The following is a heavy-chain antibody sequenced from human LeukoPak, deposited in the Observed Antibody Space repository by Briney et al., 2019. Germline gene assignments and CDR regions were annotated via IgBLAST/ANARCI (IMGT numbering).Heavy chain of an antibody. Sequence: PSETLSLTCTVSGDSINSLDLWSWVRQPPGKGLEWIGEVYLSGTTHSNPSVKCRVTISIDKSKNQFFLNLSSVTAADTAVYYCAGLVGRYSSGLYYYYFDYWGQGTLVTVSS. V-gene: IGHV4-4*02. CDR2: VYLSGTT. CDR3: AGLVGRYSSGLYYYYFDY. CDR1: GDSINSLDL. J-gene: IGHJ4*02. D-gene: IGHD3-22*01.